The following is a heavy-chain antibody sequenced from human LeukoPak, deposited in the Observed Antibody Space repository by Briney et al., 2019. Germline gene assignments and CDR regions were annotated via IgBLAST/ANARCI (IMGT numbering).Heavy chain of an antibody. J-gene: IGHJ4*02. D-gene: IGHD2-21*01. Sequence: SETLSLTCTVSGGSISSYYWSWIRQPPGKGLEWIGYIYYSGSTNYNPSLKSRVTISVDTSKNQFSLKLSSVTAADTAVYYCARVGGGAQSYYFDYCGQGTLVTVSS. CDR3: ARVGGGAQSYYFDY. CDR2: IYYSGST. CDR1: GGSISSYY. V-gene: IGHV4-59*01.